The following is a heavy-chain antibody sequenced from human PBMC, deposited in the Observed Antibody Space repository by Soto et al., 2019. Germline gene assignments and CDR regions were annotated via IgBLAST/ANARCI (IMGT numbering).Heavy chain of an antibody. CDR2: IWYDGSNT. CDR3: ARAGVFYGPGTAGPFGY. Sequence: QLQLLESGGGVVRPGGSLRLSCAASEVTFNGYGMHWVRQAPGKGLEWLALIWYDGSNTLYADSVKGRFTISRDNSKNTLYLKMNSLRVEDTAMYYCARAGVFYGPGTAGPFGYWGQGTMVSVSS. J-gene: IGHJ4*02. CDR1: EVTFNGYG. D-gene: IGHD3-10*01. V-gene: IGHV3-33*01.